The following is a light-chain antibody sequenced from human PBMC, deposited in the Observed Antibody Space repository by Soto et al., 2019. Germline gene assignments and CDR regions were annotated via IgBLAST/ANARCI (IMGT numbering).Light chain of an antibody. CDR3: QQSYSTPRT. J-gene: IGKJ1*01. CDR2: AAS. CDR1: QSISSY. Sequence: DIQVTQSPSSLSASVGDIVTITCRASQSISSYLHWYQQKPGIAPKLLIYAASSLQSGVPSRFSGSGSGTDFTLTISSLQPEDFATYYCQQSYSTPRTFGQGTKVDIK. V-gene: IGKV1-39*01.